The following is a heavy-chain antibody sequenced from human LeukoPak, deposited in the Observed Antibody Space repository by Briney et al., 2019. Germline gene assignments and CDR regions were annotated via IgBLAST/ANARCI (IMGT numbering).Heavy chain of an antibody. V-gene: IGHV4-39*07. Sequence: SETLSLTCTVSGGSISRSSYYWGWIRQPPGKGLEWIGSIYYSGSTYYNPSLKSRVTISVDTSKNQFSLKLSSVTAADTAVYYCARGDWYSFDYWGRGTLVTVSS. CDR2: IYYSGST. CDR3: ARGDWYSFDY. J-gene: IGHJ4*02. CDR1: GGSISRSSYY. D-gene: IGHD3/OR15-3a*01.